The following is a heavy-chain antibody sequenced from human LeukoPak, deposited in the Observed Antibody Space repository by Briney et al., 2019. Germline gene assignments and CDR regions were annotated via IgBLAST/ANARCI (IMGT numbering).Heavy chain of an antibody. V-gene: IGHV4-61*02. J-gene: IGHJ4*02. CDR1: GGSISSGSYY. CDR2: IYTSGST. CDR3: ATSPVSSTSSHSFDY. D-gene: IGHD2-2*01. Sequence: SETLSLTCTVSGGSISSGSYYWSWIRQPAGKGLEWIGRIYTSGSTNYNPSLKSRVTISVDTSKNQFSLKLSSVTAADTAVYYCATSPVSSTSSHSFDYWGQGTLVTVSS.